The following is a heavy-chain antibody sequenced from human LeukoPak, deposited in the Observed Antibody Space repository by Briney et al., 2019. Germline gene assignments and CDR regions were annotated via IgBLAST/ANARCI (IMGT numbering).Heavy chain of an antibody. J-gene: IGHJ6*02. CDR2: ISSGSTT. CDR3: ATRGAPGYYYGMDV. D-gene: IGHD1-26*01. V-gene: IGHV3-66*01. CDR1: GFTVSSNY. Sequence: GGSLRLSCAASGFTVSSNYMSWVRQAPGKGLEWVSIISSGSTTSYAGPVKGRFTNSRDNSRNTMYLQMNSLRAEDTAVYYCATRGAPGYYYGMDVWGQGATVTVSS.